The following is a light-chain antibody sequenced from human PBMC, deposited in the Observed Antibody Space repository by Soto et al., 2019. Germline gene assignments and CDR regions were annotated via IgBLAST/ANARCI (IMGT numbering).Light chain of an antibody. V-gene: IGKV3-15*01. CDR2: GAS. Sequence: EIVMTQSPDTLSVSPGERATLSCRASQSVNSNLAWYQQKPGQAPRLLIYGASTWATGIPARFSGSGSGTEFTLTISSLQSEDFAVYYCQQYNNWPRTFGQGTKVEIK. CDR3: QQYNNWPRT. CDR1: QSVNSN. J-gene: IGKJ1*01.